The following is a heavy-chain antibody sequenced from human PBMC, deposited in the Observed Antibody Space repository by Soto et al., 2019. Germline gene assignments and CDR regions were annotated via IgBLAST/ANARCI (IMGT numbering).Heavy chain of an antibody. Sequence: PSETLSLTCTVSGGSIISYYWSWILQPPGKGLEWIGYIYYSGSTNYNPSLKSRVTISVDTSKNQFSLKLSSVTAADTAVYYCARTIVRDALDIWGQGPMVTVAS. CDR1: GGSIISYY. J-gene: IGHJ3*02. D-gene: IGHD1-26*01. CDR3: ARTIVRDALDI. CDR2: IYYSGST. V-gene: IGHV4-59*01.